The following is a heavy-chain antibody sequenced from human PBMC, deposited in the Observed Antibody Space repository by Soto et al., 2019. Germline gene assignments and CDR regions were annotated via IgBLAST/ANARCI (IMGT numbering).Heavy chain of an antibody. Sequence: GGSLRLSCAASGFTFSSYSMNWVRQAPGKGLEWVSSISSSSSYIYYADSVKGRFTISRDNAKNSLYLQMNSLRAEDTAVYYCARDPRDPLTGDAFDIWGQGTMVTVS. J-gene: IGHJ3*02. V-gene: IGHV3-21*01. CDR1: GFTFSSYS. CDR3: ARDPRDPLTGDAFDI. CDR2: ISSSSSYI. D-gene: IGHD7-27*01.